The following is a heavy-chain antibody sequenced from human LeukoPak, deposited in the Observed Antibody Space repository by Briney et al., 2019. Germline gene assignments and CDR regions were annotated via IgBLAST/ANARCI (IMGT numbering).Heavy chain of an antibody. J-gene: IGHJ4*02. D-gene: IGHD6-19*01. V-gene: IGHV1-18*01. CDR3: ARGGSGWSRDY. Sequence: ASVKVSCKASGYTFTNYAIGWVRQAPGQGLEGMGWISAYNGNTDYAQKLQGRVTLATDASSSTAYMELRSLRSDDTAVYYCARGGSGWSRDYWGQGTLVTVSS. CDR1: GYTFTNYA. CDR2: ISAYNGNT.